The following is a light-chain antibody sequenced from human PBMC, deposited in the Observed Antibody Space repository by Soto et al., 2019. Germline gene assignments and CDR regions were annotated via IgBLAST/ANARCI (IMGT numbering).Light chain of an antibody. Sequence: DIQMTQSPSSLSASVGDRVTIACRASQYISNYLAWYQQKPGKVPALLIYATSTLQSGVPSRLRGSGSGTDFTLTIHSLQPEDLATDYSQNYHNVPFTFGPATKVDIK. CDR3: QNYHNVPFT. CDR2: ATS. J-gene: IGKJ3*01. V-gene: IGKV1-27*01. CDR1: QYISNY.